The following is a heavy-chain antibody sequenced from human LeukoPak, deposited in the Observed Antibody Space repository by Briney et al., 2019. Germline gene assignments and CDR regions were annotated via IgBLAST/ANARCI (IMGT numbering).Heavy chain of an antibody. Sequence: EGSLRLSCAASGFTFSSYAMSWVRQAPGKGLEWVSAISGSGGSTYYADSVKGRFTISRDNSKNTLYLQMNSLRAEDTAVYYCAKDLTFYDSSGYEYYFDYWGQGTLVTVSS. CDR2: ISGSGGST. CDR1: GFTFSSYA. V-gene: IGHV3-23*01. J-gene: IGHJ4*02. D-gene: IGHD3-22*01. CDR3: AKDLTFYDSSGYEYYFDY.